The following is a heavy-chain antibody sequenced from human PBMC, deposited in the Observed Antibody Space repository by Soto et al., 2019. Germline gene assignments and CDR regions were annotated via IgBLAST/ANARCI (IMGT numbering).Heavy chain of an antibody. D-gene: IGHD2-15*01. CDR3: GRVVEGATRHTDFDS. CDR2: MYYSGGA. V-gene: IGHV4-39*01. J-gene: IGHJ5*01. Sequence: ETLSLTCAVSGVSIHNSHSFWGWIRQPPGKGLEFIGSMYYSGGANYNPSLKSRVTISLDTSKNQFSLTVNSVTAADTAIYYCGRVVEGATRHTDFDSWRQGTLATVSS. CDR1: GVSIHNSHSF.